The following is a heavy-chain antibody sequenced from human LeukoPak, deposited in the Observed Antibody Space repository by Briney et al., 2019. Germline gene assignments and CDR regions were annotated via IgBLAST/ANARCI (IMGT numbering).Heavy chain of an antibody. J-gene: IGHJ5*02. CDR1: GGSISSYY. CDR3: ARDYSGNYDFWSGPNWFDP. V-gene: IGHV4-4*07. D-gene: IGHD3-3*01. CDR2: IYTSGST. Sequence: SETLSLTCTVSGGSISSYYWSWVRQPAGKGLEWIGRIYTSGSTNYNLSLKSRVAMSVDTSKNHFSLKLSSVTAADTAVYYWARDYSGNYDFWSGPNWFDPWGQGTLVTASS.